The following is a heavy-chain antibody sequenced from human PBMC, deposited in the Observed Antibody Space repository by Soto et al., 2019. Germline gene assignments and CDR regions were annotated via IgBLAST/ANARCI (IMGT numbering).Heavy chain of an antibody. CDR1: GVSVTSYT. D-gene: IGHD2-21*02. V-gene: IGHV4-4*07. J-gene: IGHJ4*02. Sequence: KTSDSLSLTCSVSGVSVTSYTCSWVRQPANKGLEWIGRVFSSVSATYSPSLKSRVRISMDTPENRISLKLDSVTAADAGVYYCTRDGMTTGDTWGPGTLVTVSS. CDR2: VFSSVSA. CDR3: TRDGMTTGDT.